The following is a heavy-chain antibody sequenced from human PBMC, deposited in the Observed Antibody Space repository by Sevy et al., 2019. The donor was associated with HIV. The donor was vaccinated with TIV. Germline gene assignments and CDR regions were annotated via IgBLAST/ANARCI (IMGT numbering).Heavy chain of an antibody. D-gene: IGHD5-12*01. CDR1: GFTFSSYS. CDR2: ISGSSTTI. V-gene: IGHV3-48*01. Sequence: GGSLRLSCAASGFTFSSYSMNWVRQAPGKGLEWASYISGSSTTIYYADSVKGRFTISRDNAKNSLYLQMNSLRAEETAVYYCAREGGYSDQGMDVWGQGTTVTVSS. J-gene: IGHJ6*02. CDR3: AREGGYSDQGMDV.